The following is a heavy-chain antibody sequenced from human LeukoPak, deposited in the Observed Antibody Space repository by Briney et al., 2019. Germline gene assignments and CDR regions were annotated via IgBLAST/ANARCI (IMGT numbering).Heavy chain of an antibody. V-gene: IGHV7-4-1*02. D-gene: IGHD2-8*02. Sequence: ASVTVSCKASGYTFTSYAMNWVRQAPGQGLEWMGWINTNTGNPTYAQGFTGRFVFSLDTSVSTAYLQISSLKAEDTAVYYCASKIAWWALDIWGQGTMVTVSS. CDR2: INTNTGNP. CDR1: GYTFTSYA. CDR3: ASKIAWWALDI. J-gene: IGHJ3*02.